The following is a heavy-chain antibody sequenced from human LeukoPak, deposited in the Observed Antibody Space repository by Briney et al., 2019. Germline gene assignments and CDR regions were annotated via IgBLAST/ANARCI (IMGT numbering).Heavy chain of an antibody. V-gene: IGHV4-34*01. J-gene: IGHJ6*03. CDR2: INHSGST. CDR3: ARVVNYYDSSGYHYYYYMDV. D-gene: IGHD3-22*01. CDR1: GGSISSYY. Sequence: PSETLSLTCTVSGGSISSYYWSWIRQPPGKGLEWIGEINHSGSTNYNPSLKSRVTISVDTSKNQFSLKLSSVTAADTAVYYCARVVNYYDSSGYHYYYYMDVWGKGTTVTVSS.